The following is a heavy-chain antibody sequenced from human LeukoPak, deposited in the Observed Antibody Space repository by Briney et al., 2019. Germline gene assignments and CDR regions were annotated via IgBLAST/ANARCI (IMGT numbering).Heavy chain of an antibody. CDR3: ARVAYCGGDCYDYYYYMDV. CDR1: GYTFTSYG. J-gene: IGHJ6*03. CDR2: ISAYNGNT. V-gene: IGHV1-18*01. Sequence: GASVKVSCKASGYTFTSYGISWVRQAPGQGLEWMGWISAYNGNTNYAQKLQGRVTMTTDTSTGTAYMELRSLRSDDTAVYYCARVAYCGGDCYDYYYYMDVWGKGTTVTVSS. D-gene: IGHD2-21*01.